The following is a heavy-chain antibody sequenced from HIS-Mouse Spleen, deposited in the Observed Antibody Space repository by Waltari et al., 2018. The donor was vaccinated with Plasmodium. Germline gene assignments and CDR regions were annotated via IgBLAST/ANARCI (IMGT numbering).Heavy chain of an antibody. J-gene: IGHJ4*02. CDR2: ISYDGSNK. V-gene: IGHV3-30*18. Sequence: QVQLVQSGAEVKKPGASVKVSCKASGYTFTGYYMHWVRQAPGKGLEWVAVISYDGSNKYYADSVKGRFTISRDNSKNTLYLQMNSLRAEDTAVYYCAKDRRSSSWYVDYWGQGTLVTVSS. CDR3: AKDRRSSSWYVDY. CDR1: GYTFTGYY. D-gene: IGHD6-13*01.